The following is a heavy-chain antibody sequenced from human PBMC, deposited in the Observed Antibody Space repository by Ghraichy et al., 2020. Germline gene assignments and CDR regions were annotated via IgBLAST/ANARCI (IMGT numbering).Heavy chain of an antibody. V-gene: IGHV3-30*04. CDR3: ARGDSSSWKGGLDAFDI. CDR2: ISYDGSNK. CDR1: GFTFSSYA. Sequence: GGSLRLSCAASGFTFSSYAMHWVRQAPGKGLEWVAVISYDGSNKYYADSVKGRFTISRDNSKNTLYLQMNSLRAEDTAVYYCARGDSSSWKGGLDAFDIWGQGTMVTVSS. D-gene: IGHD6-13*01. J-gene: IGHJ3*02.